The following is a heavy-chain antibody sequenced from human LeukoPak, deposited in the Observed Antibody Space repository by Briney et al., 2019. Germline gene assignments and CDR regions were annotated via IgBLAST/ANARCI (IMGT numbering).Heavy chain of an antibody. Sequence: SETLSLTCAVYGGSFSGYYWSWIRQPPGKGLEWIGEINHSGSTNYNPSLKSRVTISVDTSKNQFSLKLSSVTAADTVVYYCARSRLQWLVRGWFDPWGQGTLVTVSS. V-gene: IGHV4-34*01. CDR3: ARSRLQWLVRGWFDP. D-gene: IGHD6-19*01. CDR1: GGSFSGYY. J-gene: IGHJ5*02. CDR2: INHSGST.